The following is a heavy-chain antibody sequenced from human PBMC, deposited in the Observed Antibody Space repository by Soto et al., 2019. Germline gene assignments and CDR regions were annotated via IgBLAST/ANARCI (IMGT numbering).Heavy chain of an antibody. CDR1: GGSVTNSSYY. CDR3: VSQRTTVPTQAYFDY. D-gene: IGHD4-17*01. V-gene: IGHV4-39*01. CDR2: VYYRGRS. J-gene: IGHJ4*02. Sequence: SETLSLTCTVSGGSVTNSSYYWGWIRQSRGKGLEWIGSVYYRGRSYSKSSVKSRVTISVDTSKDRFSLSLNSVTASDTAVYFCVSQRTTVPTQAYFDYWGPGALVTVSS.